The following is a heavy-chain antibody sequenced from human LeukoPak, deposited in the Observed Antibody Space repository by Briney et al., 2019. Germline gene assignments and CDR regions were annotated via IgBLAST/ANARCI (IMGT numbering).Heavy chain of an antibody. CDR1: GFTFSSYS. CDR3: ATYRQVLLPFES. D-gene: IGHD2-8*02. J-gene: IGHJ4*02. Sequence: PGGSLRLSCAASGFTFSSYSMNWVRQAPGKGLEWVSSISSSSSYIYYADSVKGRFTISRDNAKNSLYLQMNSLRAEDTAVYYCATYRQVLLPFESWDQGTLVTVSS. CDR2: ISSSSSYI. V-gene: IGHV3-21*01.